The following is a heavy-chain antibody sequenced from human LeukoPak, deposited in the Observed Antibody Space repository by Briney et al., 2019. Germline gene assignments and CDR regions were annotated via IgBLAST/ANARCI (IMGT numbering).Heavy chain of an antibody. V-gene: IGHV4-4*02. CDR2: IYHSGST. D-gene: IGHD3-22*01. Sequence: ASETLSLTCAVSGGSISSSNWWSWVRQPPGKGLEWIGEIYHSGSTNYNPSLKSRVTISVDMSKNQVSLRLTSVTAADTAVYYCARNRPYDSKAFDIWGQGTMVTVSS. J-gene: IGHJ3*02. CDR1: GGSISSSNW. CDR3: ARNRPYDSKAFDI.